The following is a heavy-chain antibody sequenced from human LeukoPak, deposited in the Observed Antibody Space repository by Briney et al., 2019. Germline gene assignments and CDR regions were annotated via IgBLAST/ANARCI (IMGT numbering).Heavy chain of an antibody. J-gene: IGHJ5*02. Sequence: GESLKISCKGSGYSFTSYWIGWVRQMPGKGLEWMGIIYPGDSDTRYSPSFQGQVTISADKSISTAYLQWGSLKASDTAMYYCARHPYCGGDCYRSWFDPWGQGTLVTVSS. D-gene: IGHD2-21*02. CDR1: GYSFTSYW. CDR3: ARHPYCGGDCYRSWFDP. CDR2: IYPGDSDT. V-gene: IGHV5-51*01.